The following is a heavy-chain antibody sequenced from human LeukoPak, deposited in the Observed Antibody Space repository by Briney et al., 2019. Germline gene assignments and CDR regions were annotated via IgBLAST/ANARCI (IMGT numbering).Heavy chain of an antibody. Sequence: PGGSLRLPCAASGFSVTRNYVSWVRQAPGKGLEWVSLMYSGGGTSYADSVKGRFTISRDTSKNTLYLQMSSLRAEDAALYYCARYDNGKDYFDYWGQGTLVTVSS. D-gene: IGHD1-1*01. CDR2: MYSGGGT. J-gene: IGHJ4*02. V-gene: IGHV3-53*01. CDR1: GFSVTRNY. CDR3: ARYDNGKDYFDY.